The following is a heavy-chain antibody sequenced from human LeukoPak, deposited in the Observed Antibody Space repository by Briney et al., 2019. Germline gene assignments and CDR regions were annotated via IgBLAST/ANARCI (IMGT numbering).Heavy chain of an antibody. CDR3: AADYGGNSGYYGMDV. CDR1: GFTFTSSA. D-gene: IGHD4-23*01. J-gene: IGHJ6*02. CDR2: IVVGSGNT. V-gene: IGHV1-58*02. Sequence: SVKVSRKASGFTFTSSAMQWVRQARGQRLEWIGWIVVGSGNTNYAQKFQERVTITRGMSTSTAYMELSSLRSEDTAVYYCAADYGGNSGYYGMDVWGQGTTVTVSS.